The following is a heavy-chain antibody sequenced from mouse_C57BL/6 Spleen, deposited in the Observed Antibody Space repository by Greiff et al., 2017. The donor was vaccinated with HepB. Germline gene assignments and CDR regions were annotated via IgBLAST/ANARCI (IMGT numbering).Heavy chain of an antibody. CDR3: TIYYDYDGDYFDY. V-gene: IGHV6-3*01. CDR1: GFTFSNYW. CDR2: IRLKSDNYAT. Sequence: EVMLVESGGGLVQPGGSMKLSCVASGFTFSNYWMNWVRQSPEKGLEWVAQIRLKSDNYATHYAVSVKGRFTISRDDSKSSVYLQMNNLRAEDTGIYYCTIYYDYDGDYFDYWGQGTTLTVSS. D-gene: IGHD2-4*01. J-gene: IGHJ2*01.